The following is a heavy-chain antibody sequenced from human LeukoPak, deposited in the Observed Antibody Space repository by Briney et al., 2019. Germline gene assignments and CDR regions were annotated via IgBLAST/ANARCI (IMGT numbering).Heavy chain of an antibody. D-gene: IGHD3-22*01. CDR3: ASLHYDSSVFVDY. CDR2: ISSSSNYL. Sequence: AGGSLRLSCAASGFSFNTYAMSWVRQAPGKGLEWVSSISSSSNYLYYTDSVKGRFTISRDNAANSLYLQMNSLRAEDTAVYYCASLHYDSSVFVDYWGQGTLVTVSS. V-gene: IGHV3-21*01. J-gene: IGHJ4*02. CDR1: GFSFNTYA.